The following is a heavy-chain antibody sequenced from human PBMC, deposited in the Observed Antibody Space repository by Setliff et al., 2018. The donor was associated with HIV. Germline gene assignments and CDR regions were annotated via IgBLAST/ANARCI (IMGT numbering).Heavy chain of an antibody. J-gene: IGHJ3*01. D-gene: IGHD2-15*01. CDR3: ARRVVVVTATTAFDL. CDR2: IYYSGGT. CDR1: GGSISSSSFY. Sequence: ETLSLTCTVSGGSISSSSFYWGWIRQPPGKGLEWIGSIYYSGGTYYNSSLKSRVAISIDTSKNQFSLNLTSVTAADTAVYYCARRVVVVTATTAFDLWGQGTMVTVSS. V-gene: IGHV4-39*01.